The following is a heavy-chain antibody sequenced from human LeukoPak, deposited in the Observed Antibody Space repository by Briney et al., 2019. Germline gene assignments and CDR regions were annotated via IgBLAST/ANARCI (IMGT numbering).Heavy chain of an antibody. CDR3: ARSVYSSPMFDP. J-gene: IGHJ5*02. D-gene: IGHD6-19*01. Sequence: GGSLRLSCAASGFTFSSHWMHWVRQAPGKGLVWVSRIDSDGRITTYADSVKGRFTISRDNAKNTLYLQMNSLRAEDTAVYYCARSVYSSPMFDPWGQGTLVTVSS. CDR2: IDSDGRIT. V-gene: IGHV3-74*01. CDR1: GFTFSSHW.